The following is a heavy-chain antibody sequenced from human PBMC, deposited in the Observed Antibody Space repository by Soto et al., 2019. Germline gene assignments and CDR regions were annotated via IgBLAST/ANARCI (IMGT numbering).Heavy chain of an antibody. D-gene: IGHD2-2*01. J-gene: IGHJ6*02. CDR1: GGTFSSYA. CDR3: AREYQLLWNYYYYGMDV. Sequence: QVPLVQSGAEVKKPGSSVKVSCKASGGTFSSYAISWVRQAPGQGLEWMGGIIPIFGTANYAQKFQGRVTITADESTSTAYMELSSLRSEDTAVYYCAREYQLLWNYYYYGMDVWGQGTTVTVSS. V-gene: IGHV1-69*01. CDR2: IIPIFGTA.